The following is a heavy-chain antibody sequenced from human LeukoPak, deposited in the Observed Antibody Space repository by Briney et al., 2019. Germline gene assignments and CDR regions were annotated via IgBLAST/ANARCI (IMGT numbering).Heavy chain of an antibody. CDR1: GGTFSSYA. J-gene: IGHJ4*02. D-gene: IGHD3-3*01. V-gene: IGHV1-69*13. Sequence: SVKVSCKASGGTFSSYAISWVRQAPGQGLEWMGGIIPIFGTANYAQKFQGRVTITADESPSTAYMGLSSLRSEDTAVYYCARGVLRFLEWLLYWGQGTLVTVSS. CDR3: ARGVLRFLEWLLY. CDR2: IIPIFGTA.